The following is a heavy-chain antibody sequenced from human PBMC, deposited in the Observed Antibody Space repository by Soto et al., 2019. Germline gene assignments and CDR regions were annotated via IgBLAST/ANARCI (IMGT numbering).Heavy chain of an antibody. V-gene: IGHV1-69*13. CDR3: ATNVNQLVPHGMDV. CDR1: GGTFSSYA. J-gene: IGHJ6*02. CDR2: IIPIFGTA. D-gene: IGHD2-2*01. Sequence: SVKVSCKASGGTFSSYAISWVRQAPGQGLEWMGGIIPIFGTANYAQKFQGRVTITADESTSTAYMELSSLRSEDTAVYYCATNVNQLVPHGMDVWGQGTTVTVSS.